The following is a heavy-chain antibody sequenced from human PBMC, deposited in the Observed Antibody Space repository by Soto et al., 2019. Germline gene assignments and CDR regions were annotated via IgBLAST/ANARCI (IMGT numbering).Heavy chain of an antibody. V-gene: IGHV1-2*02. Sequence: ASVKVSCKASGYTFTGYYMHWVRQAPGQGLEWMGWINPNSGGTNYAQKFQGRVTMTRDTSISTAYVELSRLRSDDTAVYYCASDTDFWSGYPGYWGQGTLVTVSS. CDR1: GYTFTGYY. CDR2: INPNSGGT. J-gene: IGHJ4*02. D-gene: IGHD3-3*01. CDR3: ASDTDFWSGYPGY.